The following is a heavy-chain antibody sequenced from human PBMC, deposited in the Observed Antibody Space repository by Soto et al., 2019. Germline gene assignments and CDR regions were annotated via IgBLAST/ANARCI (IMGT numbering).Heavy chain of an antibody. Sequence: EVQLVESGGGLVQPGGSLRLSCAASGFTFSSSSMIWVRQAPGKGLEWVSFIDTLRSIMYYADSVRGRFTISRDNAKNSLYLQRNSLRAEDTAIYYCTGGGVSSGPGYWGQGTLVTVSS. J-gene: IGHJ4*02. V-gene: IGHV3-48*01. CDR2: IDTLRSIM. CDR1: GFTFSSSS. CDR3: TGGGVSSGPGY. D-gene: IGHD3-22*01.